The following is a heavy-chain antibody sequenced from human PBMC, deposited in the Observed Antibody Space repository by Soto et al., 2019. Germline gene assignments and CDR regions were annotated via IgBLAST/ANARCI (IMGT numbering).Heavy chain of an antibody. D-gene: IGHD3-10*01. J-gene: IGHJ1*01. Sequence: ASVKVSCKTSGYTFTTYAIHWVRQAPGQGLEWMGLINAGNGNTKYSQKFQGRVTITRDTSASTAYMERSSLTSEDTAVYYCACYYYGWGSPYPPSQPWAQCTRAPVS. CDR2: INAGNGNT. V-gene: IGHV1-3*01. CDR3: ACYYYGWGSPYPPSQP. CDR1: GYTFTTYA.